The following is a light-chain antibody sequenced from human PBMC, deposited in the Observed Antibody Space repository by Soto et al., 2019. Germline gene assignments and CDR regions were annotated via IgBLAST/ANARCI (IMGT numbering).Light chain of an antibody. Sequence: QSALTQPASVSGSPGQSITISCTGTSSDVGNYNLVSWYQQHPGRAPKLIIYEANERPSGVSDRFSGSKSGITASLTISGLQPEDEADYYCCSYAGSNTYVIFGGGTKVTV. CDR3: CSYAGSNTYVI. V-gene: IGLV2-23*01. J-gene: IGLJ2*01. CDR1: SSDVGNYNL. CDR2: EAN.